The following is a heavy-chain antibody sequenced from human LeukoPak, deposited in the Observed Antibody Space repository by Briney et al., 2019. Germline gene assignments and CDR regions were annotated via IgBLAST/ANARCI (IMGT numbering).Heavy chain of an antibody. Sequence: ASVKVSCKASGYTFTGYYMHWVRQAPGQGLEWMGWINPNSGGTNYAQKFQGWVTMTRDTSISTAYMELSRLRSDDTAVFFCARVGWFGELVFDYWGQGTLVTASS. CDR3: ARVGWFGELVFDY. J-gene: IGHJ4*02. V-gene: IGHV1-2*04. CDR1: GYTFTGYY. CDR2: INPNSGGT. D-gene: IGHD3-10*01.